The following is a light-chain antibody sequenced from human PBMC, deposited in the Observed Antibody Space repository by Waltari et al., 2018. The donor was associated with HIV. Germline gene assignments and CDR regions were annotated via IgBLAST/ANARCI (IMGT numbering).Light chain of an antibody. CDR3: SSYTSSSTLV. J-gene: IGLJ2*01. Sequence: QSALTQPASVSGSPGQSITIPCTGTSRDVGGYNYVSWYQQHPGKAPKLMIYEVSNRPSGVSNRFSGSKSDNTASLTISGLQAEDEADYYCSSYTSSSTLVFGGGTKLTVL. V-gene: IGLV2-14*01. CDR1: SRDVGGYNY. CDR2: EVS.